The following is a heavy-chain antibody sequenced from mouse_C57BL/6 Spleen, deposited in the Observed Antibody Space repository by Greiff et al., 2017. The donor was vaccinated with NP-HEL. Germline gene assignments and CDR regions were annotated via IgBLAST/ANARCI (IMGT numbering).Heavy chain of an antibody. CDR1: GFSLTSYA. V-gene: IGHV2-9-1*01. J-gene: IGHJ4*01. CDR2: IWTGGGT. Sequence: QVQLKESGPGLVAPSQSLSITCTVSGFSLTSYAISWVRQPPGKGLEWLGVIWTGGGTNYNSALKSRLSISKDNSKSQVFLKMNSLQTDDTAMYYCARDYDYDGVFYAMDYWGQGTSVTVSS. D-gene: IGHD2-4*01. CDR3: ARDYDYDGVFYAMDY.